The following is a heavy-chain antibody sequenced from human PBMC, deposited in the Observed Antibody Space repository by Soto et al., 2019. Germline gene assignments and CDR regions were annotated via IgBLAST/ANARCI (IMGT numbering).Heavy chain of an antibody. Sequence: HPGGSLRLSCAASGFTFSNYAMNWVRQAPGKGLEWVSGLSGSGLDTYYADSVKGRFTISRDNSKNTLYLQMNSLRADDTAVFYCASNPAAGLTYWGQGTLVTVSS. CDR1: GFTFSNYA. J-gene: IGHJ4*02. CDR2: LSGSGLDT. D-gene: IGHD6-13*01. V-gene: IGHV3-23*01. CDR3: ASNPAAGLTY.